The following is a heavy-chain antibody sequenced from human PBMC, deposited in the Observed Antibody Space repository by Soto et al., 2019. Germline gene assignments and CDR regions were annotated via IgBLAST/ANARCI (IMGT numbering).Heavy chain of an antibody. CDR1: GGAISSGGHY. Sequence: PSETLSLTCTVSGGAISSGGHYWSWIRQHTEKGQERLGYINHSGSTYYNPPLRSRVTISVDTSKNQFSLRLTAVTAADTAVYYCARVYPGYYSCLAGYQSDAFDFWGQGTMVTGSS. CDR2: INHSGST. V-gene: IGHV4-31*03. D-gene: IGHD3-22*01. CDR3: ARVYPGYYSCLAGYQSDAFDF. J-gene: IGHJ3*01.